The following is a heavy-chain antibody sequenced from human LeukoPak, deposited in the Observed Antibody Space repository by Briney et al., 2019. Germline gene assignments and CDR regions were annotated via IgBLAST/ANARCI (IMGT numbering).Heavy chain of an antibody. D-gene: IGHD2-21*02. CDR1: AYTFTGYY. J-gene: IGHJ6*03. Sequence: ASVKVSCKASAYTFTGYYMHWVRQAPGQGLEWMGWNNPNSGGTNYAQKFQGRVTMTRDTSNNTVYMDLTRLIFDDTAMYYCARDGVFRFEVGDVYYYYMDVWGKGTTVIISS. V-gene: IGHV1-2*02. CDR3: ARDGVFRFEVGDVYYYYMDV. CDR2: NNPNSGGT.